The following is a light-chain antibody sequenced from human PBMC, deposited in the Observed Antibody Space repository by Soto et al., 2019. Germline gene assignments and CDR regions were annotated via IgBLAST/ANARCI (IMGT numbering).Light chain of an antibody. J-gene: IGKJ5*01. CDR1: QSVLYSSNNKNY. CDR3: QQYYSTPIT. Sequence: DIVMTQSPDSLAVSLGERATINCKSSQSVLYSSNNKNYLAWYQQKPGQAPKLLIYWASTRQSGVPDRISGSGSGTDFTLTISRLQAEDVAVYYCQQYYSTPITFGQGTRLEIK. CDR2: WAS. V-gene: IGKV4-1*01.